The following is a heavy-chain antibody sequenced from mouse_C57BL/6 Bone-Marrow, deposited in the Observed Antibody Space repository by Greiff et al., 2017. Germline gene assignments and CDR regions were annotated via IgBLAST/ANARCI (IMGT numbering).Heavy chain of an antibody. CDR3: AASTVVAYYDAMDY. CDR1: GYTFTSYG. V-gene: IGHV1-81*01. CDR2: IYPRRGNT. Sequence: VQLQQSGAELARPGASVKLSCKASGYTFTSYGISWVKQRTGQGLEWIGEIYPRRGNTYYNEKFKGKATLTADKSSSTAYMELRSLTSEDSAVYFCAASTVVAYYDAMDYWGQGTSVTVSS. D-gene: IGHD1-1*01. J-gene: IGHJ4*01.